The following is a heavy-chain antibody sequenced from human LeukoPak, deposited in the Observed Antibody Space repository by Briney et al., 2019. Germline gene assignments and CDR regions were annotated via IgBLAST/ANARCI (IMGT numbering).Heavy chain of an antibody. CDR2: INPNSGGT. J-gene: IGHJ1*01. CDR1: GYTFTGYY. V-gene: IGHV1-2*06. Sequence: GASVKVSCKASGYTFTGYYMHWVRQAPGQGLEWMGRINPNSGGTNYAQKFQGRVTMTRDTSISTAYMELSRLRSDDTAVYYCARDKSSGWHGVHQHWGQGTLVTVSS. D-gene: IGHD6-19*01. CDR3: ARDKSSGWHGVHQH.